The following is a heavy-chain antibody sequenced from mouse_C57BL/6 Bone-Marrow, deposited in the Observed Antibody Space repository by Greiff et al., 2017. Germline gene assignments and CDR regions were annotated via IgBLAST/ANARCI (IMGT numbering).Heavy chain of an antibody. D-gene: IGHD1-1*01. J-gene: IGHJ4*01. CDR2: IRNKANGYTT. Sequence: EVQLVESGGGLVQPGGSLSLSCAASGFTFTDYYMSWVRQPPGKALEWLGFIRNKANGYTTEYSASVKGRFTISRDNSQSILYLQMNDLRAEDSATYYCARSDTTMDYWGQGTSVTVSS. CDR3: ARSDTTMDY. V-gene: IGHV7-3*01. CDR1: GFTFTDYY.